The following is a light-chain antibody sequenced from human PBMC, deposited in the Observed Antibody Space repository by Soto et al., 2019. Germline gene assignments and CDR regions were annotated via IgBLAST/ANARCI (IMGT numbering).Light chain of an antibody. CDR1: QSVSSSY. V-gene: IGKV3-20*01. CDR3: QHYGSSPLT. CDR2: GAS. Sequence: EIVLTQSPGTLSLSPGERATLSCRASQSVSSSYLAWYQQKPGQTPRLLFYGASSRATGIPDRFSGSGSGTDFTLTISRLEPEDFAVYDCQHYGSSPLTFGPGTKVDIK. J-gene: IGKJ3*01.